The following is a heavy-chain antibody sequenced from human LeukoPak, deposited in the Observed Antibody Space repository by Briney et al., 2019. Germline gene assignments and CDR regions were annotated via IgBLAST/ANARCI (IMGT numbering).Heavy chain of an antibody. CDR2: ISGSGGST. D-gene: IGHD6-13*01. V-gene: IGHV3-23*01. CDR1: GFTFSSYE. CDR3: ATSSSWSDFDY. J-gene: IGHJ4*02. Sequence: GGSLRLSCAASGFTFSSYEMNWVRQAPGKGLEWVSAISGSGGSTYYADSVKGRFTISRDNAKNSLYLQMNSLRAEDTALYYCATSSSWSDFDYWGQGTLVTVSS.